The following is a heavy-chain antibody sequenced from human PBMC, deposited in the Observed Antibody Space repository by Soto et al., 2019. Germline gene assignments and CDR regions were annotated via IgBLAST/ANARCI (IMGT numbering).Heavy chain of an antibody. D-gene: IGHD3-10*01. V-gene: IGHV4-59*01. CDR3: ARGAGYYYYGMDV. J-gene: IGHJ6*02. CDR2: IYYSGST. CDR1: GGSISSYY. Sequence: KPSETLSLTCTVSGGSISSYYWSWIRQPPGKGLEWIGYIYYSGSTNYNPSLKSRVTISVDTSKNQFSLKLSSVTAADTAVYYCARGAGYYYYGMDVWGQGTTVTVSS.